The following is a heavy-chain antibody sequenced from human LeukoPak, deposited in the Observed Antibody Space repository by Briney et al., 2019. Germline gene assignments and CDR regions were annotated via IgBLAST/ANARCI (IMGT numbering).Heavy chain of an antibody. Sequence: GASVKVSCKASGYTFTSYYMHWVRQAPGQGLEWMGIINPSCGSTSYAQKFQGRVTMTRDTSTSTGYMELSSLRSEDTAVYYCARGGERSGAPFSSAFDIWGQGTMVTVSS. CDR2: INPSCGST. V-gene: IGHV1-46*03. D-gene: IGHD2-8*02. CDR3: ARGGERSGAPFSSAFDI. J-gene: IGHJ3*02. CDR1: GYTFTSYY.